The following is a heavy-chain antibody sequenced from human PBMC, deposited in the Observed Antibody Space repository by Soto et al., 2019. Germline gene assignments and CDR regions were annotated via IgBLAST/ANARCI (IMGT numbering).Heavy chain of an antibody. CDR3: ARAHYYGSGSYFDY. CDR1: GFTFSSYA. J-gene: IGHJ4*02. D-gene: IGHD3-10*01. V-gene: IGHV3-30-3*01. CDR2: ISYDGSNK. Sequence: QVQLVESGGGVVQPGRSLRLSCAASGFTFSSYAMHWVRQAPGKGLEWLAVISYDGSNKYYADSVKGRFTISRDNSKNTLYLQMNSLRPEDTAVYYCARAHYYGSGSYFDYWGQGTLVTVSS.